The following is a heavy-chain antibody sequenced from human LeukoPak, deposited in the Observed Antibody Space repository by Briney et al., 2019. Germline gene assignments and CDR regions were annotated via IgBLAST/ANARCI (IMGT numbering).Heavy chain of an antibody. D-gene: IGHD3-10*01. CDR3: ARVIELLWFGDNWFDP. CDR1: GYTFTSYG. Sequence: GASVKVSCKASGYTFTSYGISWVRQAPGQGLEWMGWISAYNGNTNYAQKLRGRVTMTTDTSTSTAYMELRSLRSDDTAVYYCARVIELLWFGDNWFDPWGQGTLVTVSS. J-gene: IGHJ5*02. CDR2: ISAYNGNT. V-gene: IGHV1-18*01.